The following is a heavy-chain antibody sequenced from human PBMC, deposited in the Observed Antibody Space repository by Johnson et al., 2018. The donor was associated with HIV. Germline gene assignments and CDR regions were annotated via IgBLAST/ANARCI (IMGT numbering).Heavy chain of an antibody. CDR3: ARGRATGRGRSAFDI. J-gene: IGHJ3*02. CDR2: LRRNGGNT. Sequence: VQLVESGGGLVQPGGSLRLSCAASGFTFSSYAMHWVRQAPGTGLESVSALRRNGGNTYYAASVKGRFTISRDNLKHTLYLQMGSLGAEDMAGYYCARGRATGRGRSAFDIWGQGTMVTVSS. V-gene: IGHV3-64*07. D-gene: IGHD1-14*01. CDR1: GFTFSSYA.